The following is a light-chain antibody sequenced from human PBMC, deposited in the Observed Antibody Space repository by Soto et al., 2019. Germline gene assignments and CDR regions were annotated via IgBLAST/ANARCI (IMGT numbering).Light chain of an antibody. Sequence: QSALTQPASVSGSPGQSITISCTGTSSDVGGYNDVSWYQQHPGKAPKLMIYEVSKRPSGVPDRFSGSKSGSTASLTVSWLRAEDEADYDCNSYAGRTNGVFGGGTKLTVL. CDR1: SSDVGGYND. J-gene: IGLJ3*02. CDR2: EVS. V-gene: IGLV2-8*01. CDR3: NSYAGRTNGV.